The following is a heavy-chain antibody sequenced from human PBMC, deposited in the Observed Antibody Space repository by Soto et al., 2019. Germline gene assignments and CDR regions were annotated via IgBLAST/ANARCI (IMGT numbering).Heavy chain of an antibody. CDR3: ARGPSYDYIWGSYTPIFDY. J-gene: IGHJ4*02. V-gene: IGHV1-69*02. CDR2: IIPILGIA. CDR1: GGTFSSYT. D-gene: IGHD3-16*01. Sequence: EASVKVSCKASGGTFSSYTISWVRQAPGQGLEWMGRIIPILGIANYAQKFQGRVTITADKSTSTAYTELSSLRSEDTAVYYCARGPSYDYIWGSYTPIFDYWGRGTLVTVSS.